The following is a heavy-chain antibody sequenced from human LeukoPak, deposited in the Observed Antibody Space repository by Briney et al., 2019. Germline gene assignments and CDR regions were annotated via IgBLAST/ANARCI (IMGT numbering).Heavy chain of an antibody. Sequence: SETLSLTCTVSGGSISGYYWSWIRQPAGKGLEWIGRIYTSGSTNYNPSLKSRVTMSVDTSKNQFSLKLSSVTAADTAVYYCARDNPYIVVVPAAHFDAFDIWGQGTMVTVSS. CDR3: ARDNPYIVVVPAAHFDAFDI. J-gene: IGHJ3*02. V-gene: IGHV4-4*07. D-gene: IGHD2-2*01. CDR1: GGSISGYY. CDR2: IYTSGST.